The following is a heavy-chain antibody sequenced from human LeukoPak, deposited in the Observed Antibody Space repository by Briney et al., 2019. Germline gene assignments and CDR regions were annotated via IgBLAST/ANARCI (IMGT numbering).Heavy chain of an antibody. D-gene: IGHD5-12*01. V-gene: IGHV1-2*02. CDR1: GYTFTGYY. CDR2: INPNSGGT. J-gene: IGHJ3*02. CDR3: ARGVDSGYDIGAFDI. Sequence: GASVKVSCKASGYTFTGYYMHWVRQAPGQGLEWMGWINPNSGGTNYAQKFQGRVTMTRDTSISTAYMELSRLRSDDTAVYYCARGVDSGYDIGAFDIWGQGTMVTVSS.